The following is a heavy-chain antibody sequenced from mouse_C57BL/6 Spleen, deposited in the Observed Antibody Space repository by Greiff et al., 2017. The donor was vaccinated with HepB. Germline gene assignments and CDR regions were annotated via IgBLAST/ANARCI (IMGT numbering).Heavy chain of an antibody. CDR1: GYTFTDYY. D-gene: IGHD4-1*01. CDR2: INPNNGGT. V-gene: IGHV1-26*01. CDR3: ARRLGRRGYAMDY. J-gene: IGHJ4*01. Sequence: VQLQQSGPELVKPGASVKISCKASGYTFTDYYMNWVKQSHGKSLEWIGDINPNNGGTSYNQKFKGKATLTVDKSSSTAYMELRSLTSEDSAVYYCARRLGRRGYAMDYWGQGTSVTVSS.